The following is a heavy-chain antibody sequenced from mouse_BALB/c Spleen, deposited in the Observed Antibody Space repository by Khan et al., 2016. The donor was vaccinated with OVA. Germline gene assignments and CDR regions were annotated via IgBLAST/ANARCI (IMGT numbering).Heavy chain of an antibody. CDR2: IWSGGNT. CDR1: GFSLTTYG. D-gene: IGHD2-14*01. V-gene: IGHV2-2*01. Sequence: QVQLKQSGPGLVQPSQSLSITCTVSGFSLTTYGVHWVRQSPGKGLEWLGLIWSGGNTDYDAAFISRLSITKDNSKSHVFFTINSLQADDTAMYYCARNSYMYDFTYWGQGTLLTVSA. J-gene: IGHJ3*01. CDR3: ARNSYMYDFTY.